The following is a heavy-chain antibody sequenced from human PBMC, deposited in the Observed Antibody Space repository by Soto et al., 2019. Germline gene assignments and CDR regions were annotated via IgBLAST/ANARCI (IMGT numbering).Heavy chain of an antibody. D-gene: IGHD2-2*03. CDR3: AIDGSDQ. V-gene: IGHV3-66*01. Sequence: EVQLVESGGGLVQPGGSLILSCAVSGFAVNYMSWVRQAPGKGLEWLSVIYSGGSTYYADSVRGRFIISRDKSKNTLYLQMNSLRVDGTALYYCAIDGSDQWGQGTLVTVSS. CDR1: GFAVNY. CDR2: IYSGGST. J-gene: IGHJ4*02.